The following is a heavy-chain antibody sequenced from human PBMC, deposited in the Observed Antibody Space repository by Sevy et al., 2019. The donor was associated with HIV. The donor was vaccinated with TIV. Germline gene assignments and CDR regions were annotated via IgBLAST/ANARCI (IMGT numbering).Heavy chain of an antibody. Sequence: SETLSLTCTVSGFSISSDYYWGWIRQPPGKGLEWIGSIYDGGSTYYNPSLKSRVTISIDTSKNQFSLKLSSVTAADTADYYCARDYYGSGSYYEFVYWGQGTLVTVSS. CDR2: IYDGGST. J-gene: IGHJ4*02. CDR1: GFSISSDYY. V-gene: IGHV4-38-2*02. CDR3: ARDYYGSGSYYEFVY. D-gene: IGHD3-10*01.